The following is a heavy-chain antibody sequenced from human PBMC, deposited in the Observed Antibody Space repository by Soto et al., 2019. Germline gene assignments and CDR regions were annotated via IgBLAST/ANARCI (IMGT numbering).Heavy chain of an antibody. J-gene: IGHJ3*02. V-gene: IGHV3-23*01. CDR1: GFPFSSYA. Sequence: GGSLSLSCVSSGFPFSSYAMSWVRQTPGKGLEWVSGISGSGGRTYYADSVKGRFTISRDNSNNTLSLQMHILRVEDTAVYFCAKGGYYSLSDIWGQGTMVTVSS. CDR2: ISGSGGRT. CDR3: AKGGYYSLSDI. D-gene: IGHD3-16*01.